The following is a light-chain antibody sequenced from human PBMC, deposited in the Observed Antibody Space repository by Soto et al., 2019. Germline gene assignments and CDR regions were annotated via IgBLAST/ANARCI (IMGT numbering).Light chain of an antibody. CDR2: DVS. CDR3: QQYYSYPPT. V-gene: IGKV1-5*01. J-gene: IGKJ5*01. CDR1: QIINRW. Sequence: DIQMTQSPSTLSASVGDRVTITCRSSQIINRWLAWYQQKPGKAPKFLIYDVSSLQSGVPSRFSGSGSGTDFTLTISCLQSEDFATYYCQQYYSYPPTFGQGTRLEI.